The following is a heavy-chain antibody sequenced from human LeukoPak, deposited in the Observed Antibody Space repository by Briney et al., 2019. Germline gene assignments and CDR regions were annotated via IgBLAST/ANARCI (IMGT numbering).Heavy chain of an antibody. V-gene: IGHV4-59*01. D-gene: IGHD4-17*01. CDR2: IYYSGST. J-gene: IGHJ6*03. Sequence: SETLSLTCTVSGDSMSSYYWSWIRQPPGKGLEWIGYIYYSGSTNYNPSLKSRVTISVDTSKNQFSLKLSSVTAADTAVYYCARGPGYGDLDKYYMDVWGKGTTVTVSS. CDR3: ARGPGYGDLDKYYMDV. CDR1: GDSMSSYY.